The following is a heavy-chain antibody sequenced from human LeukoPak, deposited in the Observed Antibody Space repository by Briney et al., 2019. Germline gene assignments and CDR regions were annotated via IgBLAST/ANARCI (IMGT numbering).Heavy chain of an antibody. V-gene: IGHV4-30-4*08. J-gene: IGHJ3*02. D-gene: IGHD4-17*01. Sequence: YWIGWVRQMPGKGLEGIGYIYYSGSTYYNPSLKSRVTISVDTSKNQFSLKLSSVTAADTAVYYCARTVTSDAFDIWGQGAMVTVSS. CDR3: ARTVTSDAFDI. CDR1: Y. CDR2: IYYSGST.